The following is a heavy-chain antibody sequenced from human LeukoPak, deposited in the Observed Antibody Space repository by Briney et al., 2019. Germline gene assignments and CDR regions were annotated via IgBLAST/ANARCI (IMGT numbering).Heavy chain of an antibody. V-gene: IGHV3-30-3*01. CDR3: ARVRERAAAGTPYFDY. D-gene: IGHD6-13*01. J-gene: IGHJ4*02. Sequence: GRSLRLSCAASGFTFSSYAMHWVRQAPGKGLEWVAVISYDGSNKYYADSVKGRFTISRDNSKNTLYLQMNSLRAEDTAVSYCARVRERAAAGTPYFDYWGQGTLVTVSS. CDR1: GFTFSSYA. CDR2: ISYDGSNK.